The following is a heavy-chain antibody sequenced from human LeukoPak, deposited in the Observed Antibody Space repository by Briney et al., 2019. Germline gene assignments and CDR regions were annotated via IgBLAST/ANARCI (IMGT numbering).Heavy chain of an antibody. CDR1: GYTFSGYY. Sequence: ASVKVSFKASGYTFSGYYIHWVRQAPGQGLEWMGWINSNSGGTSCAQKFQGRVSMTRDTSITTASMALSSLRSDDTAVYYCARATNWRPEGFDFWGQGTLVTVSS. J-gene: IGHJ4*02. V-gene: IGHV1-2*02. CDR3: ARATNWRPEGFDF. CDR2: INSNSGGT. D-gene: IGHD1-1*01.